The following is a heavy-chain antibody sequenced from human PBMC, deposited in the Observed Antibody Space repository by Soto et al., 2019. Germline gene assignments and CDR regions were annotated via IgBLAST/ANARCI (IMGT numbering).Heavy chain of an antibody. CDR3: ARGEHYCGGDCYDY. Sequence: SETLSLTCTVSGGSISSYYWSWIRQPPGKGLEWIGYIYYSGSTNYNPSLKSRVTISVDTSKNQFSLNLSSVTAADTAVYYCARGEHYCGGDCYDYWGQGTLVTVSS. J-gene: IGHJ4*02. V-gene: IGHV4-59*01. CDR1: GGSISSYY. CDR2: IYYSGST. D-gene: IGHD2-21*01.